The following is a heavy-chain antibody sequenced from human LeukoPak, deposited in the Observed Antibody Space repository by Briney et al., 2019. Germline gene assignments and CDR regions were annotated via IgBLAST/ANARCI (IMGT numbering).Heavy chain of an antibody. D-gene: IGHD3-10*01. V-gene: IGHV4-4*07. J-gene: IGHJ6*03. CDR3: AGSSRITMVRGVVDYYYMDV. CDR1: GGSISSYY. CDR2: INTSGST. Sequence: SETLSLTCTVSGGSISSYYWSWIRQPAGKGLEWIGRINTSGSTNYNPSLKSRVTMSVDTSKNQFSLKLSSVTAADTAVYYCAGSSRITMVRGVVDYYYMDVWGKGTTVTVSS.